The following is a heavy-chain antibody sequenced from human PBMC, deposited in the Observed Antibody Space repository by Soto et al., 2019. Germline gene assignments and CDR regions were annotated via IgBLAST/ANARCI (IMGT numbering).Heavy chain of an antibody. Sequence: PGGSLRLSCAASGGTFSSYGMHWVRQATGKGLEWVAVISYDGSNKYYADSVKGRFTISRDNSKNTLYLQMNSLRAEDTAVYYCAKGEAYYDILTGYFPNDYWGQGTLVTVSS. J-gene: IGHJ4*02. CDR3: AKGEAYYDILTGYFPNDY. V-gene: IGHV3-30*18. D-gene: IGHD3-9*01. CDR1: GGTFSSYG. CDR2: ISYDGSNK.